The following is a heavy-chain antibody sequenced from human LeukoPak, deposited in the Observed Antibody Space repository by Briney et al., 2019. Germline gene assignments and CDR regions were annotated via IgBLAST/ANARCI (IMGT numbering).Heavy chain of an antibody. J-gene: IGHJ4*02. CDR1: GGSISSYY. V-gene: IGHV4-59*01. Sequence: TSSETLSLTCTVSGGSISSYYWSWIRQPPGKGLEWIGYIYYGGSTNYNPSLKSRVTISVDTSKNQFSLKLSSVTAADTAVYYCARDRPLGYSNYGEWDYFDYWGQGTLVTVSS. D-gene: IGHD4-11*01. CDR3: ARDRPLGYSNYGEWDYFDY. CDR2: IYYGGST.